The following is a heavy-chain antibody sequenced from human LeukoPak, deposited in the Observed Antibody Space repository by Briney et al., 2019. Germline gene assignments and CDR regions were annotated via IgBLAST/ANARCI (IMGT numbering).Heavy chain of an antibody. J-gene: IGHJ4*02. Sequence: GGSLRLSCGASGFTFSSYWMSWVRQAPGKGPEWVANIKQDGSEKYYVDSVKGRFTISRDNAKNSLYLQMNSLRAEDTAVYYCATSYDTVAGYFDYWGQGTLVTVSS. V-gene: IGHV3-7*01. D-gene: IGHD3-9*01. CDR3: ATSYDTVAGYFDY. CDR2: IKQDGSEK. CDR1: GFTFSSYW.